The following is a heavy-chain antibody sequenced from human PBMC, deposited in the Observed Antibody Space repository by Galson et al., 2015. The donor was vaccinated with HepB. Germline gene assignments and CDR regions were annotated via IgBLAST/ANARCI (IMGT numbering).Heavy chain of an antibody. CDR1: GYTFTSYG. CDR2: ISVYNGNT. V-gene: IGHV1-18*01. CDR3: ARGGISLMVYYYYMDV. J-gene: IGHJ6*03. D-gene: IGHD3-10*01. Sequence: SVKVSCKASGYTFTSYGISWVRQAPGQGLEWMGWISVYNGNTNYAQKLQGRVTMTTDTSTSTAYMELRSLRSDDTAVYYCARGGISLMVYYYYMDVWGKGTTVTVSS.